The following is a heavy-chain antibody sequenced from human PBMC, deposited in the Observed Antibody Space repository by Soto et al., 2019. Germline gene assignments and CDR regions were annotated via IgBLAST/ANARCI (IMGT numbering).Heavy chain of an antibody. CDR3: ARVERGTATTVVDAFDI. CDR2: ISHSGGT. J-gene: IGHJ3*02. Sequence: QVQLQQWGAGLLKPSETLSLTCAVYGGFVTSGSYYWSWIRQPPGKGLEWIGEISHSGGTHFTQSLKRRVTISGDTSKNQFTLKISSVTAADTALYYCARVERGTATTVVDAFDIWGPGTMVTVSS. V-gene: IGHV4-34*01. CDR1: GGFVTSGSYY. D-gene: IGHD1-1*01.